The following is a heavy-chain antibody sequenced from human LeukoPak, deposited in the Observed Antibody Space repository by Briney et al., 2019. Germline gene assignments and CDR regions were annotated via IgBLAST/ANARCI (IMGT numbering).Heavy chain of an antibody. J-gene: IGHJ3*02. CDR3: AKGPNFWLTPIAFDI. V-gene: IGHV3-23*01. D-gene: IGHD3-3*01. Sequence: GGSLRLSCAASGFTFSNYAMSWVRQAPGKGLEWVSGLSGSGGSTYYADSVKGRFTISRDNSKNTLYLQMNSLRAEDTAVYYCAKGPNFWLTPIAFDIWGRGTMVTVSS. CDR1: GFTFSNYA. CDR2: LSGSGGST.